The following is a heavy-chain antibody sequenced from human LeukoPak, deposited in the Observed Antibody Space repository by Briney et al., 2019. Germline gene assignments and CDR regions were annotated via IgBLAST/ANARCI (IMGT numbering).Heavy chain of an antibody. J-gene: IGHJ4*02. D-gene: IGHD6-13*01. CDR2: IYYSGST. V-gene: IGHV4-59*01. Sequence: SETLSLTCTVSGGSISSYYWSWIRQPPGKGLEWIGYIYYSGSTNYNPSLKSRVTISVDMSKNQFSLKLSSVTAADTAVYYCARGRASGAAAGRKIFDYWGQGTLVTVSS. CDR1: GGSISSYY. CDR3: ARGRASGAAAGRKIFDY.